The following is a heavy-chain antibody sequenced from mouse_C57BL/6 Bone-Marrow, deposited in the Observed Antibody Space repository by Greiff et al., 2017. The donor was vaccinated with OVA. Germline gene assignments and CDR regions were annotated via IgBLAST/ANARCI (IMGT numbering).Heavy chain of an antibody. CDR2: ISSGGSYT. J-gene: IGHJ3*01. Sequence: DVKLVESGGDLVKPGGSLKLSCAASGFTFSSYGMSWVRQTPDKRLEWVATISSGGSYTYYPDSVKGRFTSSRDNAKNTLYLQMSSLKSEDTAMYYCARGIYYDYDGFAYWGQGTLVTVSA. V-gene: IGHV5-6*02. CDR1: GFTFSSYG. CDR3: ARGIYYDYDGFAY. D-gene: IGHD2-4*01.